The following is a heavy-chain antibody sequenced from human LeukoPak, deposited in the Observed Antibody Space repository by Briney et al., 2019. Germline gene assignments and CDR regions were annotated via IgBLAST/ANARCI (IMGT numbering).Heavy chain of an antibody. V-gene: IGHV3-74*01. J-gene: IGHJ4*02. D-gene: IGHD1-26*01. CDR3: VRDPRGDGSSTFGY. Sequence: PGGSLRLSCAASGFIFTSHWTFWVRQVPGKGLVWVSRINGDGSRREYADSVKGRFTISRDNAKNTLYLQMNSLSAEDTGLYYCVRDPRGDGSSTFGYWGQGTLVTVSS. CDR1: GFIFTSHW. CDR2: INGDGSRR.